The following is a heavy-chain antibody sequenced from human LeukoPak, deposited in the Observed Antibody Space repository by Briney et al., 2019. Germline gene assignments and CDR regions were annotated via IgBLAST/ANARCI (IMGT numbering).Heavy chain of an antibody. J-gene: IGHJ5*02. CDR1: GGSISSSSYY. Sequence: SETLSLTCTVSGGSISSSSYYWGWIRQPPGKGLEWIGSIYYSGSTYYNPSLKSPLTISVDTSKNQFYLKLSSVTAPDTPVYSCARHYDSWSGSSGWFAPWGQGPLVPVSS. CDR2: IYYSGST. V-gene: IGHV4-39*01. CDR3: ARHYDSWSGSSGWFAP. D-gene: IGHD3-3*01.